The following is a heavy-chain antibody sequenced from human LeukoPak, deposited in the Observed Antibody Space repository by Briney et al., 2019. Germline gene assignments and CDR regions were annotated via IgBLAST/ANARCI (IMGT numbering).Heavy chain of an antibody. J-gene: IGHJ6*03. CDR3: ARGDYPYYHYFYMDV. CDR2: ISYDGSNK. D-gene: IGHD4-11*01. CDR1: GFTFSSYG. V-gene: IGHV3-30*03. Sequence: GGSLRLSCAASGFTFSSYGMHWVRQAPGKGLEWVAVISYDGSNKYYADSVKGRFTISRDNSDDTVSVLMNSLRPEDTAVYYCARGDYPYYHYFYMDVWGKGVTVAVSS.